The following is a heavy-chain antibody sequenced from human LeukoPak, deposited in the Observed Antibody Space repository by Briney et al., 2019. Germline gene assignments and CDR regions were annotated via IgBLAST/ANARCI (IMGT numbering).Heavy chain of an antibody. J-gene: IGHJ4*02. Sequence: GESLKISCKGSGYSFTSYWIGWVRQMPGKGLEWMGIIYPGDSDTRYSPSFQGQVTISADKSIGTAYLQWSSLKASDTAMYYCARSRRYDSSGYYVWFFDYWGQGTLVTVSS. CDR1: GYSFTSYW. CDR2: IYPGDSDT. D-gene: IGHD3-22*01. V-gene: IGHV5-51*01. CDR3: ARSRRYDSSGYYVWFFDY.